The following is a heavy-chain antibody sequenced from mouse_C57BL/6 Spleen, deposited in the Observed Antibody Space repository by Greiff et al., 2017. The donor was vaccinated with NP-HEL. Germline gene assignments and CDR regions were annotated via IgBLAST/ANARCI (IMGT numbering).Heavy chain of an antibody. V-gene: IGHV5-4*01. D-gene: IGHD2-5*01. CDR3: ARAYYSNYVDYWYFDV. Sequence: EVQGVESGGGLVKPGGSLKLSCAASGFTFSSYAMSWVRQTPEKRLEWVATISDGGSYTYYPDNVKGRFTISRDNANKNLYLPMSHLKSEDTAMYYFARAYYSNYVDYWYFDVWGTGTTVTVAS. CDR2: ISDGGSYT. J-gene: IGHJ1*03. CDR1: GFTFSSYA.